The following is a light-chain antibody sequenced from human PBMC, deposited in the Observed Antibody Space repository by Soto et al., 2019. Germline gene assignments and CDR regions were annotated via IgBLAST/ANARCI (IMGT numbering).Light chain of an antibody. CDR2: GAS. Sequence: EVVLTQSPATLSVSPGESATLSCRASQSVSSHLAWYQQKPGQAPRLLVSGASTRAGGVPPRFSGSGFGTESTLTITSLQSEDFAVYYCQQYNDWPPLTFGGGTKVDIK. V-gene: IGKV3-15*01. CDR3: QQYNDWPPLT. CDR1: QSVSSH. J-gene: IGKJ4*01.